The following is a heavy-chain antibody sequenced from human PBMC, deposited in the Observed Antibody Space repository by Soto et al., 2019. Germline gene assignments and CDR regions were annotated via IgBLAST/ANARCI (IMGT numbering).Heavy chain of an antibody. CDR3: ARVGGDGYDFDY. CDR1: GGSISSYY. CDR2: IYYSGST. V-gene: IGHV4-59*01. D-gene: IGHD5-12*01. J-gene: IGHJ4*02. Sequence: TSETLSLTCTVSGGSISSYYWSWIRQPPWKGLEWIGYIYYSGSTNYNPSLKSRVTISVDTSKNQFSLKLSSVTAADTAVYYCARVGGDGYDFDYWAQGTLVTVSS.